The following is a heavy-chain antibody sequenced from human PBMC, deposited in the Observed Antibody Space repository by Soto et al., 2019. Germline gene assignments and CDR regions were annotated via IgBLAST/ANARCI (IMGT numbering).Heavy chain of an antibody. V-gene: IGHV1-46*01. CDR3: ARPHSDGGSNFYFRYVVGV. J-gene: IGHJ6*02. D-gene: IGHD3-16*01. CDR2: IDPSAGST. CDR1: GYTFTRYC. Sequence: GXSVKVSCKASGYTFTRYCILWVRQAPGHVIEWVGRIDPSAGSTTYAQNFQGRDTMTRDTTTSTVYMEVISLKSEDTTVYYCARPHSDGGSNFYFRYVVGVWGQGSTVTFSS.